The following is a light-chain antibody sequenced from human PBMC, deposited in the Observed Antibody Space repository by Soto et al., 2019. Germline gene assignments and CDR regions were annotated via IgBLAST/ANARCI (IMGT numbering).Light chain of an antibody. V-gene: IGKV3-11*02. CDR3: QQRSDWPIT. J-gene: IGKJ5*01. CDR1: QSVSRY. CDR2: DAS. Sequence: EIVLTHSPATLSLSPWEIATVSCRASQSVSRYLAWYQQKPGQAPRLLIYDASNRATGFPARFSGSGFGRDFTLTISSLEPEDFAVYYCQQRSDWPITFGQGTRLEIK.